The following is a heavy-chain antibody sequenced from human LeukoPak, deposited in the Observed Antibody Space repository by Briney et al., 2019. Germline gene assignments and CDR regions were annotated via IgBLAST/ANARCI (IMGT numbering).Heavy chain of an antibody. Sequence: SQTLSLTCTVSGGSISSGAYYWGWIRQPPGKGLEGIGYIYYSGSTYYNPSLKRRVTISVDTSKNQFSLKLSSVTAADTAVYYCARGLSGYFDLWGHGTLVTVSS. CDR1: GGSISSGAYY. CDR3: ARGLSGYFDL. D-gene: IGHD3-16*02. CDR2: IYYSGST. J-gene: IGHJ2*01. V-gene: IGHV4-30-4*08.